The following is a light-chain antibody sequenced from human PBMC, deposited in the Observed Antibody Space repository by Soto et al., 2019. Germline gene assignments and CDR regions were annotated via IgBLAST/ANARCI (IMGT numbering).Light chain of an antibody. J-gene: IGKJ3*01. CDR2: GVS. CDR1: QSVSSNY. Sequence: EIVLTQSPGTLSLSPGERATLSCRASQSVSSNYLAWYQQKPGQAPRLLIDGVSSRATGIPDRFSGSGSGTDFTLTISRLEPEDFAVYYCQHYSYSRYFSFGPGTKVEIK. CDR3: QHYSYSRYFS. V-gene: IGKV3-20*01.